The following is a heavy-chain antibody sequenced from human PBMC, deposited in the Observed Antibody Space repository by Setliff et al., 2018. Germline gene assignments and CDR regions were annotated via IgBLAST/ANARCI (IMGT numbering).Heavy chain of an antibody. CDR3: ARDGVAGLPVN. J-gene: IGHJ4*02. D-gene: IGHD6-19*01. Sequence: ASVKVSCKASGYTFTSYGISWVRQAPGQGLEWMGWINPNNGKTNYAQKIQGRVTMTTDTSTSTAYMDLRSLRSDDTATYYCARDGVAGLPVNWGQGTLVTVSS. CDR1: GYTFTSYG. CDR2: INPNNGKT. V-gene: IGHV1-18*01.